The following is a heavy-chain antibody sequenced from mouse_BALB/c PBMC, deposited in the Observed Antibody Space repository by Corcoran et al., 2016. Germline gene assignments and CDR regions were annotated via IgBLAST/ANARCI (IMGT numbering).Heavy chain of an antibody. CDR2: INPYNDGT. CDR1: GYSFTGYV. CDR3: ARLYPGIAMDY. Sequence: EVQLQQSGPELVKPGASMKISCKASGYSFTGYVMHWVKQKPGQGLEWIGYINPYNDGTKYNEKFKGKATLTSDKSSNTAYMELSSLTSEDSAVYYCARLYPGIAMDYWGQGTSVTVSS. V-gene: IGHV1S136*01. J-gene: IGHJ4*01.